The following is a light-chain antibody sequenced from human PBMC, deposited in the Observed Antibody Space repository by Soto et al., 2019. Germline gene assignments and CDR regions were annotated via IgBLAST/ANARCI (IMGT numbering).Light chain of an antibody. V-gene: IGLV1-40*01. J-gene: IGLJ1*01. CDR1: TSNIGTVYD. CDR2: GNS. CDR3: QSHDSSLSSYV. Sequence: QSVLTQPPSVSGAPGQRVTISCTGSTSNIGTVYDVHWYRQLPGTAPKLLIYGNSNRPSGVPDRFSGSKSGTSASLAITGLQPEDEADYYCQSHDSSLSSYVFGTGTKVTVL.